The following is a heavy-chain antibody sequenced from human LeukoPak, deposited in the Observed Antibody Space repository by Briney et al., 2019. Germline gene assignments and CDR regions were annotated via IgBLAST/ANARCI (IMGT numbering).Heavy chain of an antibody. CDR1: GFTFTDYY. D-gene: IGHD2-21*01. J-gene: IGHJ5*02. CDR2: LSTSTTFI. V-gene: IGHV3-11*03. CDR3: ARSPDVVETWFDL. Sequence: NPGGSLRLSCAASGFTFTDYYMSWIRQAPGKGLEWVSYLSTSTTFINYADSVRGRFTISRDNAKNSLYLQMNSLRAEDTAVYYCARSPDVVETWFDLWSQGTLVTVSS.